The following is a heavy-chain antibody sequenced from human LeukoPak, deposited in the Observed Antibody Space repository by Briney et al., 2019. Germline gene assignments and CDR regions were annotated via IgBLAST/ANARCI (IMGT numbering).Heavy chain of an antibody. Sequence: ASVKVSCKASGYTFTSYYMHWVRQAPGQGLEWMGIINPSGGSTSYAQKFQGRVTMTRDMSTSTVYMELSSLRSEDTAVYYCARDGGGEYCSGGSCYDYYFDYWGQGTLVTVSS. J-gene: IGHJ4*02. CDR1: GYTFTSYY. CDR3: ARDGGGEYCSGGSCYDYYFDY. CDR2: INPSGGST. D-gene: IGHD2-15*01. V-gene: IGHV1-46*01.